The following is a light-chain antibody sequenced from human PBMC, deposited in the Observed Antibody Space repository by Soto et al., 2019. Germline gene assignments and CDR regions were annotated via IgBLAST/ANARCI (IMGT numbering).Light chain of an antibody. V-gene: IGLV2-14*01. CDR3: SSYTSSSTLV. CDR2: EVS. J-gene: IGLJ1*01. CDR1: SSDVGAYHF. Sequence: QSALTQPASVSGSPGQSISISCTGTSSDVGAYHFVSWYQQHPGKAPKLMIYEVSNRPSGVSNRFSGSKSGNTASLTISGLQAEDEADYYCSSYTSSSTLVFGSGTKVTVL.